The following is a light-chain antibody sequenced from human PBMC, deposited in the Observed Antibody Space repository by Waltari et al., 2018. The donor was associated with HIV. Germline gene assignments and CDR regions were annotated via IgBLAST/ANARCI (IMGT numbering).Light chain of an antibody. Sequence: QSALTQPASVSGSPGQSITISCPGTSNDVGRSTYVSWHQQHPGEAPKLIIHDVSDRPSGISNRFSGSKSGNTASLTISGLQTEDEADYYCSSYTSSTTYVFGTGTRVTVL. J-gene: IGLJ1*01. CDR2: DVS. CDR1: SNDVGRSTY. CDR3: SSYTSSTTYV. V-gene: IGLV2-14*03.